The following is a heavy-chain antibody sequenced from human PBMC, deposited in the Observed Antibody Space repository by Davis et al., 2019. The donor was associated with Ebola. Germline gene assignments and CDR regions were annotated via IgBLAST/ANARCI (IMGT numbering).Heavy chain of an antibody. CDR3: AREDYPRGMDV. Sequence: GESLKISCAASGFTFSDYYMSWTRQAPGKGLEWVSYISSSSSYTNYADSVKGRFTISRDNSKNTLYLQMNSLRAEDTAVYYCAREDYPRGMDVWGQGTTVTVSS. V-gene: IGHV3-11*06. CDR1: GFTFSDYY. J-gene: IGHJ6*02. CDR2: ISSSSSYT. D-gene: IGHD4-11*01.